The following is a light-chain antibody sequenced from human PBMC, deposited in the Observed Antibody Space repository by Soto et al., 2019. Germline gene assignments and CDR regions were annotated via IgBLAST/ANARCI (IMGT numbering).Light chain of an antibody. V-gene: IGKV1-39*01. CDR1: QSISSY. Sequence: DIQMTQSPASLSSSVGYRFTITWRASQSISSYLNWYQQKPGKAPKLLIYAAPSLQSGVPSRFSGSGSGTEFTLTISSLQPDDIATYYCQQCHRYLTFGQGTKVDIK. J-gene: IGKJ1*01. CDR3: QQCHRYLT. CDR2: AAP.